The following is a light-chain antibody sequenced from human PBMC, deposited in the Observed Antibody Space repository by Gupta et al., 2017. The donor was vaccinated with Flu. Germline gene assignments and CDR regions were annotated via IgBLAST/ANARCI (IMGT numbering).Light chain of an antibody. CDR2: STT. CDR1: TGAVTNGHF. CDR3: LLYYSNVGV. Sequence: GIVTLTCSSSTGAVTNGHFPNWIQQKPGQVPRPLIYSTTDRHSWTPARFSGSLFGGKAALTVSHVQPEDEADYYCLLYYSNVGVFGGGTKLTVL. V-gene: IGLV7-43*01. J-gene: IGLJ3*02.